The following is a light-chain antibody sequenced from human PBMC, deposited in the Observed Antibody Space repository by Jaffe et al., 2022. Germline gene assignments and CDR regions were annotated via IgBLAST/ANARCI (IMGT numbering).Light chain of an antibody. CDR2: GAS. CDR3: QQYDNWTWT. J-gene: IGKJ1*01. CDR1: QSVSSN. V-gene: IGKV3-15*01. Sequence: EIVMTQSPATLSVSPGERATLSCRASQSVSSNLAWYQQRPGQAPRLLIYGASTRATGIPARFSGSGSGTEFTLTISSLQSEDFALYYCQQYDNWTWTFGQGTKVEIK.